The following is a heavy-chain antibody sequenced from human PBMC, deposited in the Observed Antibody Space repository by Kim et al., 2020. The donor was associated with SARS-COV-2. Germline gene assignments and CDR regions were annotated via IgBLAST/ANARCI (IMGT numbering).Heavy chain of an antibody. CDR2: ISGHDAET. J-gene: IGHJ5*02. CDR1: GFSFSTNG. CDR3: ATTSRVVLVPASNWFDA. Sequence: ASVRVSCKTSGFSFSTNGISWVRQAPGQGLEWMGWISGHDAETAYAQSFQGRVTMTTDTSTSTAYMELRSLSSDDTAIYYCATTSRVVLVPASNWFDAWVQGSLVTVSS. D-gene: IGHD2-21*01. V-gene: IGHV1-18*01.